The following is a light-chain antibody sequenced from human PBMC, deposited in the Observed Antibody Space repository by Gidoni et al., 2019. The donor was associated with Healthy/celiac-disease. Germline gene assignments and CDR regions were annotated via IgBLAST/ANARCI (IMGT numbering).Light chain of an antibody. CDR3: QQSYSPPMYT. V-gene: IGKV1-39*01. Sequence: DIQMTQSPSSLFASVGDRVAISCRASESIGTYLYWYQQKPGKAPELLISAASSLQAGVPSRFSGSGSGTDFTLTISSLQPEDFASYYCQQSYSPPMYTFGQGTKLEIK. CDR2: AAS. J-gene: IGKJ2*01. CDR1: ESIGTY.